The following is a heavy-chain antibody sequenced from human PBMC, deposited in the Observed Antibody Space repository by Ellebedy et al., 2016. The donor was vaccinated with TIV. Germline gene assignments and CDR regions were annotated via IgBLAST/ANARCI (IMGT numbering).Heavy chain of an antibody. CDR1: GYTFTSYG. J-gene: IGHJ4*02. Sequence: ASVKVSCKASGYTFTSYGISWVRQAPGQGLEWMGWISAYNGNTNYAQKLQGRVTMTTDTSTSTAYMELRSLRSDDTAVYYCARDFRRLYGDYGFDYWGQGTLVTVSS. V-gene: IGHV1-18*01. D-gene: IGHD4-17*01. CDR3: ARDFRRLYGDYGFDY. CDR2: ISAYNGNT.